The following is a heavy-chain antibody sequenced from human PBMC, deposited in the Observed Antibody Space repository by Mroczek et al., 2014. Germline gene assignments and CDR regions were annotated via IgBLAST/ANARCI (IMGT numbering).Heavy chain of an antibody. J-gene: IGHJ3*02. CDR1: GGSISSSSYY. CDR3: ARLPANENAFDI. D-gene: IGHD2-2*01. CDR2: IYYSGST. V-gene: IGHV4-39*01. Sequence: QVQLVQSGPGLVKPSETLSLTCTVSGGSISSSSYYWGWIRQPPGKGLEWIGSIYYSGSTYYNPSLKSRVTISVDTSKNQFSLKLSSVTAADTAVYYCARLPANENAFDIWGQGTMVTVSS.